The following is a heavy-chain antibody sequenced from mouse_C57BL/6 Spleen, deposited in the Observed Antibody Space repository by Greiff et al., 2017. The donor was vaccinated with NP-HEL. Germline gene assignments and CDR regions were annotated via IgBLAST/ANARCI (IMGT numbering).Heavy chain of an antibody. V-gene: IGHV1-55*01. CDR1: GYTFTSYW. CDR2: IYPGSGST. Sequence: VQLQQPGAELVKPGASVKMSCKASGYTFTSYWITWVKQRPGQGLEWIGDIYPGSGSTNYNEKFKGKATLPVDTSSSTAYMQLSSLTSEDSAVYYCAREVQLRPSMDYWGQGTSVTVSS. CDR3: AREVQLRPSMDY. D-gene: IGHD3-2*02. J-gene: IGHJ4*01.